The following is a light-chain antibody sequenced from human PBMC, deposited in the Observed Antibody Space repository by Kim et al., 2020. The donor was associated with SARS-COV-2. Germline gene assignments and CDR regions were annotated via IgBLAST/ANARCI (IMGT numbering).Light chain of an antibody. CDR2: AVT. Sequence: GQSVTSTGTATNGDLDGHNDVSWYQHHPGKAPKLMIYAVTKRPSGVPDRFSGSKSGNTASLTISGLQAEDEADYYCCAYAGSYILLFGGGTQLTVL. CDR1: NGDLDGHND. V-gene: IGLV2-11*01. J-gene: IGLJ2*01. CDR3: CAYAGSYILL.